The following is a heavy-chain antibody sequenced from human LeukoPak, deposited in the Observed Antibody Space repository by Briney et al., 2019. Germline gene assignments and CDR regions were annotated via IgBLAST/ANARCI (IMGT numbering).Heavy chain of an antibody. V-gene: IGHV4-38-2*02. D-gene: IGHD3-16*02. CDR2: FFHSGIT. J-gene: IGHJ6*03. CDR1: GYSISSGYY. CDR3: ARGLRSPYYYYYMDV. Sequence: SETLSLTCTVSGYSISSGYYWGWLRQPPGKGLEWIGSFFHSGITYYNSSLKSRVTIPVDTSKNQFSLRLSSVTAADTAVYYCARGLRSPYYYYYMDVWGKGTTVTVSS.